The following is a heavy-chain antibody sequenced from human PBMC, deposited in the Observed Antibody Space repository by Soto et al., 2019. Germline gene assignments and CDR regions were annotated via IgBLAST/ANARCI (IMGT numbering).Heavy chain of an antibody. V-gene: IGHV4-59*12. CDR1: GGSISSYY. CDR3: ARAGGDIVVVPAANLDY. D-gene: IGHD2-2*01. Sequence: SETLSLTCTVSGGSISSYYWSWIRQPPGKGLEWIGYIYYSGSTNYNPSLKSRVTISVDTSKNQFSLKLSSVTAADTAVYYCARAGGDIVVVPAANLDYWGQGTLVTVSS. CDR2: IYYSGST. J-gene: IGHJ4*02.